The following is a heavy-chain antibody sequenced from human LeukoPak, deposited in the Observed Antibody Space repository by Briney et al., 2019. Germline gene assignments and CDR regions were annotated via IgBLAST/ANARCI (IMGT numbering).Heavy chain of an antibody. D-gene: IGHD6-13*01. Sequence: PGGSLRLSCVASGFTFSSYAMSWVRQAPGKGLEWVSAISGSGGSTYYADSVKGRFTISRDNSKNTLYLQMNSLRAEDTAVYYCAKDRHGTRYSSSWYVAWGQGTLVTVSS. V-gene: IGHV3-23*01. CDR2: ISGSGGST. J-gene: IGHJ5*02. CDR3: AKDRHGTRYSSSWYVA. CDR1: GFTFSSYA.